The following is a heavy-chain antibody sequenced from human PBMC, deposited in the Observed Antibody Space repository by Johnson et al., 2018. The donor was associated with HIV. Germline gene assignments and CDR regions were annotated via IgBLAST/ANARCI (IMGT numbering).Heavy chain of an antibody. J-gene: IGHJ3*02. D-gene: IGHD6-19*01. CDR2: IYSGGST. CDR3: ARGVGSGWYFEIGDDAFDI. V-gene: IGHV3-66*01. Sequence: VQLVESGGGLVQPGGSLRLSCAASGFTVSSNYMSWVRQAPGKGLEWVSVIYSGGSTYYADSVKVRFTISRDNSKNTLYLQMNSLRAEDTAVYYCARGVGSGWYFEIGDDAFDIWGQGTMVTVSS. CDR1: GFTVSSNY.